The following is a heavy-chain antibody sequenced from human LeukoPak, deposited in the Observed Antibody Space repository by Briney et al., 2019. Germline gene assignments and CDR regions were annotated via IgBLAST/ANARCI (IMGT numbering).Heavy chain of an antibody. Sequence: GGSLRLSCAASGFTFSNYALNWVRQAPGKGLEWVSGIGGNGGSTYYADSVKGRFTISRDNSKNTLYLQMNSLRVEDTAVYYCAKDSNYDTGVYYGRWGQGTPVTVSS. CDR1: GFTFSNYA. CDR2: IGGNGGST. D-gene: IGHD3-22*01. V-gene: IGHV3-23*01. J-gene: IGHJ4*02. CDR3: AKDSNYDTGVYYGR.